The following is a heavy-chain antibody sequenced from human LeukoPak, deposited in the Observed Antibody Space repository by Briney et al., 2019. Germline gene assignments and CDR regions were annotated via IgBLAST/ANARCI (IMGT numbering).Heavy chain of an antibody. Sequence: GGALRLSCAASGFAFSAFGMHWVRQAPGKGLEWVAVLWHDGSNERYADSVKGRFTISRDNSEDTLYLQMNRLRADYAPVCHCARWLRYSSGWYELDYWGQGILVTVPS. CDR1: GFAFSAFG. V-gene: IGHV3-33*01. CDR2: LWHDGSNE. D-gene: IGHD6-19*01. CDR3: ARWLRYSSGWYELDY. J-gene: IGHJ4*02.